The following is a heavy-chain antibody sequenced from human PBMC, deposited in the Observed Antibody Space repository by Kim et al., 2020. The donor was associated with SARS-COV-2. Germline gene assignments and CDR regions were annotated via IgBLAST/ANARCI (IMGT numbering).Heavy chain of an antibody. Sequence: GGSLRLSCAASGFTFSSYAMHWVRQAPGKGLEWVAVISYDGSNKYYADSVKGRFTISRDNSKNTLYLQMNSLRAEDTAVYYCARDYYDSSGYYYYYMDV. CDR3: ARDYYDSSGYYYYYMDV. CDR2: ISYDGSNK. D-gene: IGHD3-22*01. J-gene: IGHJ6*03. V-gene: IGHV3-30-3*01. CDR1: GFTFSSYA.